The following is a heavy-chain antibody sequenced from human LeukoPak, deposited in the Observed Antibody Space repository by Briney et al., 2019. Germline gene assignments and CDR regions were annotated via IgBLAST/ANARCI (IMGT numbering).Heavy chain of an antibody. J-gene: IGHJ4*02. CDR1: GFTFSGNA. CDR2: VSGAGGSA. V-gene: IGHV3-23*01. D-gene: IGHD5-18*01. CDR3: ARVDTVMAYYFDL. Sequence: GGSLRLSCAASGFTFSGNAMSWVRQAPGKGLEWVSVVSGAGGSAYYADSVKGRFTISRHNSRNTLYLQMNSLRAEDTAVYYCARVDTVMAYYFDLWGQGTLVTVSS.